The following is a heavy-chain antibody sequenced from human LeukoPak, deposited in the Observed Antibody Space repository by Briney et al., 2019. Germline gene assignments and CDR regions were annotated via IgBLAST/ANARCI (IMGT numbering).Heavy chain of an antibody. CDR1: GFSFSSYA. D-gene: IGHD6-25*01. J-gene: IGHJ4*02. Sequence: GGSLRLSCAASGFSFSSYAIQWVRQAPGKGLEWVAGISYDGAKKYYADAVKGRFTISRDNAKNSLYLQMNSLRAEDTAVYYCARDIGRRAAPYYFDYWGQGTLVTVSS. CDR3: ARDIGRRAAPYYFDY. CDR2: ISYDGAKK. V-gene: IGHV3-30-3*01.